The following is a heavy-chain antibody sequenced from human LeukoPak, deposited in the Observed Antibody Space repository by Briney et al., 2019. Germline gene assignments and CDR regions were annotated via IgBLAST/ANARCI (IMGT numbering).Heavy chain of an antibody. CDR2: ISTSSSDT. CDR1: GFTFSDYY. J-gene: IGHJ4*02. Sequence: GGSLRLSCAASGFTFSDYYMTWIRQAPGKGLEWLTYISTSSSDTRYADSVKGRFTISRDNAKNSLYLQMNSLRAEDTALYYCARQALWFFDHWGQGTLVTVSS. CDR3: ARQALWFFDH. V-gene: IGHV3-11*03. D-gene: IGHD2-21*01.